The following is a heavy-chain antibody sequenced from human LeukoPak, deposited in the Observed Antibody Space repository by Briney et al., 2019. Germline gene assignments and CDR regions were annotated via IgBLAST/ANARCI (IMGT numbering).Heavy chain of an antibody. Sequence: GGSLRLSCAASGFTFNRNAISWVRQAPGKGLECVSTIGGNGDKTFYADSVKGRFTISRDNSKNMVHLQMNSLTGEDTALYYCVRRGDASSGWGDHDFWGQGALVTVSS. CDR3: VRRGDASSGWGDHDF. J-gene: IGHJ4*02. CDR1: GFTFNRNA. CDR2: IGGNGDKT. V-gene: IGHV3-23*01. D-gene: IGHD6-19*01.